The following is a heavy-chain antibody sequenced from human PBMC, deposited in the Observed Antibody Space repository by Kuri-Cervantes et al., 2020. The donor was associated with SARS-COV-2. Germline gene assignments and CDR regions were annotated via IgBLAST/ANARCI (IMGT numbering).Heavy chain of an antibody. CDR1: GGSISSSSYY. Sequence: AGSLRLSCTVSGGSISSSSYYWGWIRQPPGKGLEWIGTIYYSGSANYNPSLKSRVTISVDTSKNQFSLTLSSVTAADTAVYYCSTYYYDSSYFDYWGQGTLVTVSS. CDR2: IYYSGSA. D-gene: IGHD3-22*01. J-gene: IGHJ4*02. V-gene: IGHV4-39*07. CDR3: STYYYDSSYFDY.